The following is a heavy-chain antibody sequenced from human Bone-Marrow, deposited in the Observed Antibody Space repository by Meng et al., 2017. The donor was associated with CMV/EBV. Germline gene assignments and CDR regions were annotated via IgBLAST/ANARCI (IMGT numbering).Heavy chain of an antibody. CDR3: ARHLEGGGWFDP. J-gene: IGHJ5*02. Sequence: GSLRLSCAASGFTFSSYSMNWIRHPPGKGLEWIGYIYYSGSTNYNPSLKSRVTISVDTSKNQFSLKLSSVTAADTAVYYCARHLEGGGWFDPWGQGTLVTVSS. D-gene: IGHD3-16*01. V-gene: IGHV4-59*01. CDR1: GFTFSSYS. CDR2: IYYSGST.